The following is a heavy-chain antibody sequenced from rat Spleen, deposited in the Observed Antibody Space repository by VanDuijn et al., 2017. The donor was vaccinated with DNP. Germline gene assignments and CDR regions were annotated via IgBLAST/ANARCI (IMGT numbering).Heavy chain of an antibody. CDR3: ANQLFDY. J-gene: IGHJ2*01. V-gene: IGHV5-22*01. CDR1: GFTFSDYY. Sequence: EVQLVESGGGLVQPGRSLKLSCAASGFTFSDYYMAWVRQAPKKGLEWVAYISYEGSRTYYRDSVKGRFTLSRDNAKSTLYLQMNSLRSEDTATYYCANQLFDYWGQGVMVTVSS. D-gene: IGHD1-10*01. CDR2: ISYEGSRT.